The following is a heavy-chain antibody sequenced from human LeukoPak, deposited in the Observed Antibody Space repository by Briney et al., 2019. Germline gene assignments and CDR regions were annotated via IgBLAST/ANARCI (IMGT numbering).Heavy chain of an antibody. CDR2: IYKSGST. CDR1: GESINPYY. Sequence: SETLSLTCTVSGESINPYYWNWIRQPAGKGLEWIGHIYKSGSTNYNPSLKGRVTMSLDTSKNQFSLKLRSVTAADTAVYFCARSFLDYMDVWGKGTTDTVSS. D-gene: IGHD2/OR15-2a*01. J-gene: IGHJ6*03. V-gene: IGHV4-4*07. CDR3: ARSFLDYMDV.